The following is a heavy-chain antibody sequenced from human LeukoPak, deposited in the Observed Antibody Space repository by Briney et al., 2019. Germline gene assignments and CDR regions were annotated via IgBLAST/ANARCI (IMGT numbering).Heavy chain of an antibody. CDR3: ARGPPKDFGSGSSWFDP. CDR1: GYTFTSYD. J-gene: IGHJ5*02. Sequence: ASVKVSCKASGYTFTSYDINWLRQATGQGLEWMGGMNPNSGNTAYAQKFRGRVTMTRNTSITTAYMELSSLTSEDTAVYYCARGPPKDFGSGSSWFDPWGQGALVTVSS. V-gene: IGHV1-8*01. D-gene: IGHD3-10*01. CDR2: MNPNSGNT.